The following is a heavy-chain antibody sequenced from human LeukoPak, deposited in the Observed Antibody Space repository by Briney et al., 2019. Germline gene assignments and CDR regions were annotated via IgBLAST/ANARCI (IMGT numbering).Heavy chain of an antibody. Sequence: PSETLSLTCAVYGGSFSGYYWSWIRQPPGKGLEWIGEINNSGSTDYNPSLKSRVTISVDTSKNQFSLKLSSVTAADTAVYYCARGRGPGNPLYYYYYYGMDVWGQGTTVTVSS. J-gene: IGHJ6*02. CDR2: INNSGST. CDR3: ARGRGPGNPLYYYYYYGMDV. CDR1: GGSFSGYY. D-gene: IGHD5-12*01. V-gene: IGHV4-34*01.